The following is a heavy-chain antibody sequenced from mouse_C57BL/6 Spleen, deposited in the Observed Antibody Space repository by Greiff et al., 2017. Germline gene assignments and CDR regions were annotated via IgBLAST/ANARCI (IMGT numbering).Heavy chain of an antibody. CDR3: AGWDGRYFDV. CDR2: INPSSGYT. CDR1: GYTFTSYT. V-gene: IGHV1-4*01. J-gene: IGHJ1*03. Sequence: QVQLQQSGAELARPGASVKMSCKASGYTFTSYTMHWVKQRPGQGLEWIGYINPSSGYTKYNQKFKDKATLTADKSSSTAYMQLSSLTSEDSAVYYCAGWDGRYFDVWGTGTTVTVSS. D-gene: IGHD4-1*01.